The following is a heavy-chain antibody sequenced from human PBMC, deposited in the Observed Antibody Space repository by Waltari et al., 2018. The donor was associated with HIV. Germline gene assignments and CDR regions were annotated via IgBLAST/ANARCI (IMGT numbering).Heavy chain of an antibody. CDR2: IIPIFGTA. CDR1: GGTFSSYA. Sequence: QVQMEQSGAAVKKPGSSVKVSCKASGGTFSSYAITWVRQVPGQGLEWMGGIIPIFGTANYAQKFQGRVTIDADESASTAYMELNSLTSEDTAVYYCARDDYSSPEYYGMDVWGQGTTVTVSS. V-gene: IGHV1-69*01. J-gene: IGHJ6*02. D-gene: IGHD6-13*01. CDR3: ARDDYSSPEYYGMDV.